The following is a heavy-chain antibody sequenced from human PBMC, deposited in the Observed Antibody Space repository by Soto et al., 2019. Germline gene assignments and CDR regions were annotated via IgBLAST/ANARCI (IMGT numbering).Heavy chain of an antibody. D-gene: IGHD1-7*01. CDR2: IYYSGST. V-gene: IGHV4-31*03. J-gene: IGHJ3*02. CDR3: AREGGGSITGTRGARDPFDI. CDR1: GGSISSGGYY. Sequence: TLSLTCTVSGGSISSGGYYWSWIRQHPGKGLEWIGYIYYSGSTYYNPSLKSRVTISVDTSKNQFSLRLSSVTAADTAVYYCAREGGGSITGTRGARDPFDIWGQGTMVTVSS.